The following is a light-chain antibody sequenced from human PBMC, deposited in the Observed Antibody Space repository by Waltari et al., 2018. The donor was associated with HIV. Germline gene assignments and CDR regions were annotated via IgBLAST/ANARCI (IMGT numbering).Light chain of an antibody. V-gene: IGLV1-47*01. CDR1: SSNIGSYY. CDR2: RNN. Sequence: QSVLTQPPSASGTPGQRVTISCSGSSSNIGSYYVYWYQQLPGTAPKLLIYRNNQRPSGVPVRFSGSKSVTSPSLSISGLRSEDEADYYCAAWADSLSAVVFGGGTKLTVL. CDR3: AAWADSLSAVV. J-gene: IGLJ2*01.